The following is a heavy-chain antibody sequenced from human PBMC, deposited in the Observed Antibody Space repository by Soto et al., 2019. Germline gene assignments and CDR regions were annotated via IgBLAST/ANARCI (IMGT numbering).Heavy chain of an antibody. CDR1: GYNFTAYW. CDR2: IYPGDSDT. Sequence: EVQLVQSGAELKKPGQSLKISCKASGYNFTAYWIGWVRQMPGKGLEWMGLIYPGDSDTRYSPSFQAQVTISADKSVSIAYLQWSSLRASDTAMYYCARHNLRNAFDIWGRGTMVAVSS. V-gene: IGHV5-51*01. CDR3: ARHNLRNAFDI. J-gene: IGHJ3*02.